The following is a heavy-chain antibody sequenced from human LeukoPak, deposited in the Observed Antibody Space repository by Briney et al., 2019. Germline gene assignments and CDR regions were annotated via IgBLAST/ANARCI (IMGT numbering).Heavy chain of an antibody. CDR3: ARDLEVEGIGPTL. V-gene: IGHV3-23*01. CDR2: ISGSGGST. Sequence: PXXSLRLSCAASGFTFSSYAMSWVRQAPGKGLEWVSAISGSGGSTYYADSVKGRFTISRDNAKNSLYLQMNSLRAEDTAVYYCARDLEVEGIGPTLWGQGTLVTVSS. D-gene: IGHD2-15*01. CDR1: GFTFSSYA. J-gene: IGHJ4*02.